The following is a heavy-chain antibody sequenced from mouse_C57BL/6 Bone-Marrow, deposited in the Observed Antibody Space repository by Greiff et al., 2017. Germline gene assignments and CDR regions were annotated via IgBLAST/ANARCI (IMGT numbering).Heavy chain of an antibody. CDR1: GYTFTTYP. CDR3: ARRGRKPWYFDV. Sequence: QVQLQQSGAELVKPGASVKMSCKASGYTFTTYPLEWMKQNHGKSLEWIGNFHPYNDDTKYNEKFKGKDTLTVEKSSSTVYLELSRLTSDDSAVYYCARRGRKPWYFDVWGTGTTVTVSS. J-gene: IGHJ1*03. V-gene: IGHV1-47*01. CDR2: FHPYNDDT.